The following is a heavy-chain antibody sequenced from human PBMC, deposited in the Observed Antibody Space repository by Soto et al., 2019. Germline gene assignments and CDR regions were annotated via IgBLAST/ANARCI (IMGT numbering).Heavy chain of an antibody. J-gene: IGHJ4*02. CDR2: ISSSSSYT. CDR1: GFTFSDYY. V-gene: IGHV3-11*06. CDR3: ARFFGCSSTSCYGYLDY. Sequence: GGSLRLSCAASGFTFSDYYMSWIRQAPGKGLEWVSYISSSSSYTNYADSVKGRFTISRDNAKNSLYLQMNSLRAEDTAVYYCARFFGCSSTSCYGYLDYWGQGTLVTVSS. D-gene: IGHD2-2*01.